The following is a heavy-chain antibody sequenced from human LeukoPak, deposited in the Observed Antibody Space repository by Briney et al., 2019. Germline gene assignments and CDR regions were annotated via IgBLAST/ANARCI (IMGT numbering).Heavy chain of an antibody. CDR1: GYTFTSYY. D-gene: IGHD1-26*01. V-gene: IGHV1-46*01. CDR2: INPSGGST. Sequence: ASVKVSCKASGYTFTSYYMHWVRQAPGQGLEWMGIINPSGGSTSYAQKFQGRVTMTRDTSTSTVYMELSGLRSEDTAVYYCARDVNREYSGSYHFDYWGQGTLVTVSS. J-gene: IGHJ4*02. CDR3: ARDVNREYSGSYHFDY.